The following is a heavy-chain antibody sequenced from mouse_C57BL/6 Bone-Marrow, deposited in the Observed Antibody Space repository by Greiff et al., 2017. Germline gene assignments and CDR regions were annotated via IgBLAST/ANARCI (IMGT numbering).Heavy chain of an antibody. CDR3: SRAFTASYYYAMDY. D-gene: IGHD6-1*01. CDR2: IYPRSGNT. Sequence: LEESGAELARPGASVKLSCKASGYTFTSYGISWVKQRTGQGLEWIGEIYPRSGNTYYNEKFKGKATLTADKSSSTAYMELRSLTSEDSAVYSCSRAFTASYYYAMDYWGQGTSVTVSS. V-gene: IGHV1-81*01. CDR1: GYTFTSYG. J-gene: IGHJ4*01.